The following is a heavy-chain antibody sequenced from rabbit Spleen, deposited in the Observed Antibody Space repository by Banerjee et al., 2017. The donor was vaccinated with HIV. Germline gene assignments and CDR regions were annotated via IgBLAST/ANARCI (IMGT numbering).Heavy chain of an antibody. D-gene: IGHD7-1*01. CDR3: ATTSYNGDSGYDL. CDR2: IYTGSSGST. Sequence: QSLEESGGGLVKPGGTLTLTCTASGIDFSSYYYMCWVRQAPGKGLEWIGCIYTGSSGSTYYASWAKGRFTISKTSSTTVTLQMTSLTAADTATYFCATTSYNGDSGYDLWGQGTLVTVS. V-gene: IGHV1S40*01. J-gene: IGHJ4*01. CDR1: GIDFSSYYY.